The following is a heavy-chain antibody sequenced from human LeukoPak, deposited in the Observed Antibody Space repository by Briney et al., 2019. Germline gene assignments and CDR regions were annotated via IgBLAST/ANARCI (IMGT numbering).Heavy chain of an antibody. V-gene: IGHV4-39*07. CDR3: ARDPNSAL. D-gene: IGHD4-23*01. Sequence: PSETLSLTCTVSGGSISSSTYYWGWIRQSPGKGLEWIGSIYYSGYTYYNPSLKTRVTMSLDTSKNQFSLKLSSVTAADTAVYYCARDPNSALWGQGTLVTVSS. J-gene: IGHJ4*02. CDR1: GGSISSSTYY. CDR2: IYYSGYT.